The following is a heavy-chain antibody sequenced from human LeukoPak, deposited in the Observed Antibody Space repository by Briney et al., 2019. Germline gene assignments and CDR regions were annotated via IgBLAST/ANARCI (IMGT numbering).Heavy chain of an antibody. CDR3: ARPSVAGHYGRFGY. CDR2: INPGGSSI. D-gene: IGHD6-19*01. J-gene: IGHJ4*02. V-gene: IGHV3-74*01. CDR1: GFTFSSYW. Sequence: GRSLRLSCAASGFTFSSYWMHWVRQVPGKGLVWVARINPGGSSITYADSVKGRFTISRDNSKNTLYLQMDSLRAGDTAVYYCARPSVAGHYGRFGYWGQGTLVTVSS.